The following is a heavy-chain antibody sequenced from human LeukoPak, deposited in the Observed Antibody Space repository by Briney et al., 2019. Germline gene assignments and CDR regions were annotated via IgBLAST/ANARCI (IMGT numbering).Heavy chain of an antibody. CDR1: GYTFTSYA. D-gene: IGHD6-13*01. V-gene: IGHV1-3*01. J-gene: IGHJ5*02. CDR3: ARGDHGYSSSWYSNWFDP. Sequence: GASVKVSCKASGYTFTSYAMNWVRQAPGQGLEWMGWINAGNGNTKYSQKFQGRVTITRDTSASTAYMELSSLRSEDTAVYYRARGDHGYSSSWYSNWFDPWGQGTLVTVSS. CDR2: INAGNGNT.